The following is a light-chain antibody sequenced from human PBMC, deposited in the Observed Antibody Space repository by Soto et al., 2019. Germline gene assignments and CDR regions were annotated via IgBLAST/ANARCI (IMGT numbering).Light chain of an antibody. Sequence: EIVLTQSPATLSLSPGERATLSCRASQSVGTSLAWYQQKSGQAPRLLFYESSNRATGIPDRFSGSGSWADFTLTISRLEPEDFAVYYCQQYGSSITFGGGTKVDIK. CDR2: ESS. CDR3: QQYGSSIT. J-gene: IGKJ4*01. V-gene: IGKV3-20*01. CDR1: QSVGTS.